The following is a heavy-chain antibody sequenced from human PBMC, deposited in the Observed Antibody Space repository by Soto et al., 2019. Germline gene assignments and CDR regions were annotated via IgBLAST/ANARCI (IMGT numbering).Heavy chain of an antibody. D-gene: IGHD3-10*01. CDR3: ARLEYYGSGSYYWFDP. V-gene: IGHV4-59*08. J-gene: IGHJ5*02. CDR1: GGISSYY. CDR2: IYYSGST. Sequence: SETLSLTCTVSGGISSYYWSWIRQPPGRGLEWIGYIYYSGSTNYNPSLKSRVTISVDTSKNQLSLKLSSVTAADTAVYYCARLEYYGSGSYYWFDPWGQGTLVTVSS.